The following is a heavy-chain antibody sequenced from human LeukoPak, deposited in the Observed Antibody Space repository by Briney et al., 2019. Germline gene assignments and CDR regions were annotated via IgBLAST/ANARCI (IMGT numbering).Heavy chain of an antibody. CDR3: ARVLWFGELLEYYFDY. D-gene: IGHD3-10*01. CDR1: GFTFSDYY. Sequence: PGGSLRLSCAASGFTFSDYYMSWIRQAPGQGLEWVSYISSGSSYTNYADSVKGRFTISRDNAKNSLYLQMNSLRAEDTAVYYCARVLWFGELLEYYFDYWGQGTLVTVSS. V-gene: IGHV3-11*06. J-gene: IGHJ4*02. CDR2: ISSGSSYT.